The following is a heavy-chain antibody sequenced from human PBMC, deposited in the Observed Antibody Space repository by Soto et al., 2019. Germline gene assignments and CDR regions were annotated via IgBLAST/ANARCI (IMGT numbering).Heavy chain of an antibody. Sequence: QVQLVESGGGVVQPGRSLRLSCAVSGFIFKTYALNWVRQAPGKGLEWVASITRDGYNKYYADSVKGRFTISRDNSKNTLSLQMTALIVEDSSVYYFTKSSGGSSSVGMDYWGPGTLVTVSS. CDR3: TKSSGGSSSVGMDY. V-gene: IGHV3-30*04. CDR1: GFIFKTYA. J-gene: IGHJ4*02. CDR2: ITRDGYNK. D-gene: IGHD6-6*01.